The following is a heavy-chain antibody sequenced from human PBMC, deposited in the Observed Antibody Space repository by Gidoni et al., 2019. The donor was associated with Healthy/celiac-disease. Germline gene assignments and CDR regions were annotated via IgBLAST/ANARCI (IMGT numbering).Heavy chain of an antibody. D-gene: IGHD3-9*01. V-gene: IGHV3-30-3*01. CDR1: GVTFSSYA. J-gene: IGHJ6*03. CDR2: ISYDGSNK. CDR3: ASPLPDIYYYYYMYV. Sequence: QVQLVESGGGVVQPGRSLRLACAASGVTFSSYAMHWVRQAPGKGLEWVAVISYDGSNKYSADSVTGRFTISRDNSKNTLYLQMNSLRAEDTAVYYCASPLPDIYYYYYMYVWGKGTTVTVSS.